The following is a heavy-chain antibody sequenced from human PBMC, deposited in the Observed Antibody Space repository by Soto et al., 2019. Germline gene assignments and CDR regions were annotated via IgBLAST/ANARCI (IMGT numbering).Heavy chain of an antibody. CDR2: TYFRSKWYN. J-gene: IGHJ4*02. Sequence: SETLSLTCAISGDSVSSNTASWNWIRQSPSRGLEWLGRTYFRSKWYNDYAVSVKSRIIINPHTSNKQFSLQLNSVTPEDTAVYFCAKGDNLGPKTGYAFDTWGQGIMVTVSS. D-gene: IGHD5-12*01. CDR3: AKGDNLGPKTGYAFDT. V-gene: IGHV6-1*01. CDR1: GDSVSSNTAS.